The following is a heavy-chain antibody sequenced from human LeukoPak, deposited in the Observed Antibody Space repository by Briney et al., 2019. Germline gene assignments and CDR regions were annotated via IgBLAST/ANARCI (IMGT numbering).Heavy chain of an antibody. D-gene: IGHD2-15*01. J-gene: IGHJ4*02. CDR1: GFTFSNYA. CDR3: ARVPDELGYCSGGSCYSGGFFDC. V-gene: IGHV3-30*04. CDR2: ISYDGNYK. Sequence: GRSLRLSCAASGFTFSNYAMHWVRQAPGKGLEWVAVISYDGNYKDFADSVKGRFTISRDNSKNTLYLQINSLRAEDTAVYYCARVPDELGYCSGGSCYSGGFFDCWGQGTLVTVSS.